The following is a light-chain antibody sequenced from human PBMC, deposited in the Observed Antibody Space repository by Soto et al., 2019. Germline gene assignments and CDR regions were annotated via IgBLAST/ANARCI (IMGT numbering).Light chain of an antibody. V-gene: IGLV2-14*01. CDR3: SSYTSSSTPYV. J-gene: IGLJ1*01. CDR2: EVS. Sequence: QSALTQPASGSGSPGQSITISCTGTSSDVGGYNYVSWYQQNPGKAPKLMIYEVSNRPSGVSNRFSGSESGNTASLTISGLQADDEADYYCSSYTSSSTPYVFGTGTKVTVL. CDR1: SSDVGGYNY.